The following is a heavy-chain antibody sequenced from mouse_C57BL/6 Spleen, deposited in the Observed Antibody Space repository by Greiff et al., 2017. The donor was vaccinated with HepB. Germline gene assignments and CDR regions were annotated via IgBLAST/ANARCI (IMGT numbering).Heavy chain of an antibody. V-gene: IGHV1-52*01. Sequence: QVQLQQPGAELVRPGSSVKLSCKASGYTFTSYWMHWVKQRPIQGLEWIGNIDPSDSETHYNQKFKDKATLTVDKSSSTAYMQLSSLTSEDSAVYYCARSYSIYEDYFDYWGQGTTLTVSS. D-gene: IGHD2-5*01. CDR2: IDPSDSET. J-gene: IGHJ2*01. CDR1: GYTFTSYW. CDR3: ARSYSIYEDYFDY.